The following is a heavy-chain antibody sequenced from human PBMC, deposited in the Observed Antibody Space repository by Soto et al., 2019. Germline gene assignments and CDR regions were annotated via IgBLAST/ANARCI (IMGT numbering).Heavy chain of an antibody. D-gene: IGHD6-19*01. CDR1: GGSISSGDYY. Sequence: SETLSLTCTVSGGSISSGDYYWSWIRQPPGKGLEWIGYIYYSGSTYYNPSLKSRVTISVDTSKNQFSLKLSSVTAADTAVYYCASRIAVAGLYYFDYWGQGTLVTVSS. CDR2: IYYSGST. V-gene: IGHV4-30-4*01. J-gene: IGHJ4*02. CDR3: ASRIAVAGLYYFDY.